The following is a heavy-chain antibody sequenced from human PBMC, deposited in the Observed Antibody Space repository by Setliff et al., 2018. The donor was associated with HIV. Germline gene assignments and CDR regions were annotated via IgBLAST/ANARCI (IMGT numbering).Heavy chain of an antibody. V-gene: IGHV4-38-2*01. CDR3: ARHDGTNCGGDCYLLGYFDL. Sequence: PSETLSLTCAVSGYSISGGYYWGWIRQPPGKGLEWIGSIYHSGTTYYNPSLKSRVTISLDTSKNQFSLKLSSVTASDTAVFYCARHDGTNCGGDCYLLGYFDLWGRGTLVTVSS. CDR2: IYHSGTT. D-gene: IGHD2-21*02. J-gene: IGHJ2*01. CDR1: GYSISGGYY.